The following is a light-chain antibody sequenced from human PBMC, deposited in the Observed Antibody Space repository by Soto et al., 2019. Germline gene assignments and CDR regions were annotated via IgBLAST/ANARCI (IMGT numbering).Light chain of an antibody. Sequence: EIVLTQSPGTLSLSPGEGATVSCRVSQSINSKSLVWYQRKFGQAPRLLIYNTSSRATGIPDRFSGSGSGTDFTLSISRLEPEEFAVYDCQHYGGSFIFGPGTKVDFK. CDR1: QSINSKS. J-gene: IGKJ3*01. CDR2: NTS. V-gene: IGKV3-20*01. CDR3: QHYGGSFI.